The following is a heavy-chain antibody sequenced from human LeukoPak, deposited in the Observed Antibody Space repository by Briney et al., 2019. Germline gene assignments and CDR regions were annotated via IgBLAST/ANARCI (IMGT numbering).Heavy chain of an antibody. V-gene: IGHV3-23*01. Sequence: GGSLRLSCAASGITFSSYGMSWVRQAPGKGLEWASAVSSGGSSTYYADSVKGRFTISRDNSKNTLYLQTNSLRAEDTAVYYCAKDRGSVGKDRIDYWGQGTLVSVSS. CDR3: AKDRGSVGKDRIDY. CDR1: GITFSSYG. CDR2: VSSGGSST. D-gene: IGHD4-23*01. J-gene: IGHJ4*02.